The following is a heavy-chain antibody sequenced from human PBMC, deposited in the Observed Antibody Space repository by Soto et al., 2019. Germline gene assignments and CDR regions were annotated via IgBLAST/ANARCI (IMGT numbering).Heavy chain of an antibody. Sequence: QLQLQESGPGLVKPSETLSLTCTVSGGSISSSSYYWGWIRQPPGKGLEWIGSIYYSGSTYYNPSLKSRVTISVDTSKNQFSLKLSSVTAADTAVYYCARRSYGSGVGNWFDPWGQGTLVTVSS. CDR1: GGSISSSSYY. V-gene: IGHV4-39*01. J-gene: IGHJ5*02. CDR2: IYYSGST. D-gene: IGHD3-10*01. CDR3: ARRSYGSGVGNWFDP.